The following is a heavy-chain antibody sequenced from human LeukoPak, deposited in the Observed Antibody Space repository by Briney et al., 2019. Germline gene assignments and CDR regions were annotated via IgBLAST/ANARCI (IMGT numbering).Heavy chain of an antibody. V-gene: IGHV1-18*01. CDR3: ARAYYYDSSGYPFDY. J-gene: IGHJ4*02. D-gene: IGHD3-22*01. CDR2: ISGNNGNT. Sequence: ASVKVSCKASGYTFTSYGITWVRQAPGQGLEWMGWISGNNGNTNYAQKLQGRVTMTTDTSTSTVYMELSSLRSEDTAVYYCARAYYYDSSGYPFDYWGQGTLVTVSS. CDR1: GYTFTSYG.